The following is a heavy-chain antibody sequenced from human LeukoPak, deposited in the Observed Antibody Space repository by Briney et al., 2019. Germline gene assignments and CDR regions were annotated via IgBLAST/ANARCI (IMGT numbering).Heavy chain of an antibody. Sequence: HTGRSLRLSCEASGFTLDDYAMHWVRQAPGKGLEWVSGISWNSDRIGYADSVKGRFTISRDNAKNSLFLHMINLRTDDTALYSCTRSIWSDHHFDFWGQGTPVTVSS. J-gene: IGHJ4*02. CDR2: ISWNSDRI. CDR1: GFTLDDYA. CDR3: TRSIWSDHHFDF. D-gene: IGHD3-3*01. V-gene: IGHV3-9*01.